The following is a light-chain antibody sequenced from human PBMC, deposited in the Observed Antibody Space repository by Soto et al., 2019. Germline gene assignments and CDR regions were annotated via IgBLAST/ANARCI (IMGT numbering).Light chain of an antibody. Sequence: ETVLTQSPGTLSLSPGERAILSCRASQSVSSTYLAWYQQKPGQAPRLLIYGASSRATGIPDRFSGSGSGIDFTLTISRLEPEDFAVYYCQQYNNSLWTFGQGTKVDIK. V-gene: IGKV3-20*01. J-gene: IGKJ1*01. CDR1: QSVSSTY. CDR3: QQYNNSLWT. CDR2: GAS.